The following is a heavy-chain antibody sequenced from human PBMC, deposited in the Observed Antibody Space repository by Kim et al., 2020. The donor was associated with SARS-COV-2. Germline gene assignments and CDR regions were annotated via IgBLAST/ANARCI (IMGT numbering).Heavy chain of an antibody. D-gene: IGHD3-16*01. V-gene: IGHV3-30*04. J-gene: IGHJ3*01. CDR2: ISYDGSD. CDR1: GFTFNSYA. CDR3: TRDIKPWRGGAGALDL. Sequence: GGSLRLSCAASGFTFNSYAMHWVRQAPGKGLEWVAVISYDGSDHYVDSVKGRFTISRDNSKNTLYLQMNSLRPEDTAVYYCTRDIKPWRGGAGALDLWGPGTKVTVSS.